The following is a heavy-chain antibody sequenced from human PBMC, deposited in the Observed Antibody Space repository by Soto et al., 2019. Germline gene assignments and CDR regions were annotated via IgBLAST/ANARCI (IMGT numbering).Heavy chain of an antibody. CDR1: GFTFSSYA. J-gene: IGHJ4*02. CDR2: LSGSGGST. V-gene: IGHV3-23*01. D-gene: IGHD4-17*01. CDR3: AKAPTVTTRNSFDH. Sequence: EVQVLESGGGLVQPGGSLRLSCAASGFTFSSYAMSWVRQAPGKGLEWVSGLSGSGGSTYYADSVKGRFTISRDISKNKLYLQMNRLRAEDTAVYYCAKAPTVTTRNSFDHRGQGTLVTVSS.